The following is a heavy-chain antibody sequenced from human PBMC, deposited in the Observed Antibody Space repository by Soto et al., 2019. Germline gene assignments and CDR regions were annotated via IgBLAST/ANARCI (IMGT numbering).Heavy chain of an antibody. J-gene: IGHJ4*02. Sequence: GGSLRLSCAASGFTFSSYAMSWVRQAPGKGLEWVSAISGSGGSTYYADSVKGWFTISRDNSKNTLYLQMNSLRAEDTSVYYCAKDPDSSSWYFDYWGQGTLVTVSS. V-gene: IGHV3-23*01. CDR3: AKDPDSSSWYFDY. CDR1: GFTFSSYA. CDR2: ISGSGGST. D-gene: IGHD6-13*01.